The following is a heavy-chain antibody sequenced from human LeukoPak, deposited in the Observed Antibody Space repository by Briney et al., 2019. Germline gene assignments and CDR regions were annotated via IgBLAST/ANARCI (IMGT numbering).Heavy chain of an antibody. CDR2: ITPFNGNT. CDR3: ARCSDSSKFLFAY. Sequence: SVKVSCKASGYTFTSYGISWVRQAPGQALEWMGWITPFNGNTYYAQKFQDRVTLTRDRSMSTAYMELSSLRSEDTAMYYCARCSDSSKFLFAYWGQGTLVTVSS. J-gene: IGHJ4*02. CDR1: GYTFTSYG. V-gene: IGHV1-45*02. D-gene: IGHD4-11*01.